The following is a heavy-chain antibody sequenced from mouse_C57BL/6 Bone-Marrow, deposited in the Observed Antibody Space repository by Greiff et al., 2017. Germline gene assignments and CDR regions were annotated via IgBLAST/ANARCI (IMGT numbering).Heavy chain of an antibody. CDR3: ATLWSNLAIDY. CDR1: GYTFTSSW. CDR2: IHPYSGST. D-gene: IGHD4-1*01. Sequence: VQLQQPGAELVKPGASVKLSCKASGYTFTSSWMHWVKQRPGQGLEWIGIIHPYSGSTYYNEKFKGKATLTVDKSSSTAYMQLSSLTSEDSAVYYCATLWSNLAIDYWGQGTSGTVSA. J-gene: IGHJ4*01. V-gene: IGHV1-64*01.